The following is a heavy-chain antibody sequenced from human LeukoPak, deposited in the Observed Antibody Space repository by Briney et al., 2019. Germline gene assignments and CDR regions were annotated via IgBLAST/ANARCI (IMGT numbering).Heavy chain of an antibody. J-gene: IGHJ6*02. V-gene: IGHV4-59*01. CDR1: GGSISSYY. CDR3: ARGKYSSSWYPVLYYYYGMDV. D-gene: IGHD6-13*01. CDR2: IYYSGST. Sequence: SETLSLTCTVSGGSISSYYWSWIRQPPGKGLEWIGYIYYSGSTNYNPSLKSRVTISVDTSKNQFFLKLSSVTAADTAVYYCARGKYSSSWYPVLYYYYGMDVWGQGTTVTVSS.